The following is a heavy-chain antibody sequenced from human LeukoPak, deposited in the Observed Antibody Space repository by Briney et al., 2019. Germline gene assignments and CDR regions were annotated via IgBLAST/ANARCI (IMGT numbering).Heavy chain of an antibody. V-gene: IGHV4-34*01. CDR3: ASTSGYSSSWYRVAYGMDV. J-gene: IGHJ6*02. D-gene: IGHD6-13*01. CDR1: GGSFSGYY. Sequence: SETLSLTCAVYGGSFSGYYWSWIRQPPGKGLEWIGEINHSGSTNYNPSPKSRVTISVDTSKNQFSLKLSSVTAADTAVYYCASTSGYSSSWYRVAYGMDVWGQGTTVTVSS. CDR2: INHSGST.